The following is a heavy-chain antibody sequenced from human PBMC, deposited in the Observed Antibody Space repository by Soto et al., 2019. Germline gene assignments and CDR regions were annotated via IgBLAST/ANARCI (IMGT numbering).Heavy chain of an antibody. Sequence: SETLSLTCSVPGDSVSNDNYYWGWIRQPPGKGLEGVGNIFYNGSTYYNLSLKSRVIISVDTSKNQFSLKLSSVTAVDTAVYYCARCSGWYYQFDYWGQGALVTVSS. CDR1: GDSVSNDNYY. D-gene: IGHD6-19*01. J-gene: IGHJ4*02. CDR2: IFYNGST. V-gene: IGHV4-39*01. CDR3: ARCSGWYYQFDY.